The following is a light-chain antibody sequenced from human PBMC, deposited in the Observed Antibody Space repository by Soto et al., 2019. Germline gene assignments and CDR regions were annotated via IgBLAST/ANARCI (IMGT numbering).Light chain of an antibody. CDR2: AAS. CDR3: QQYDNWLYT. Sequence: EVVMTQSPVTLSVSPGERATLSCSASQSVNNNLAWYQQKPGQAPRLLIYAASTRATDIPARFTGSGSGTEFTLTISSLQSEYFAIYYCQQYDNWLYTFVQGTKLEIK. J-gene: IGKJ2*01. V-gene: IGKV3-15*01. CDR1: QSVNNN.